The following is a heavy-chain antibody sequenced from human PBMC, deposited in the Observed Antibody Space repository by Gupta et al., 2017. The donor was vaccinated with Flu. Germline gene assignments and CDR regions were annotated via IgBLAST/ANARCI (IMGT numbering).Heavy chain of an antibody. V-gene: IGHV3-74*01. Sequence: CAASGFNVSGHFMHWVRQAPGQGLVWVARIRFDGTATSHADSVKGRFTISRDNAKNTLYLQMNSLSPEDTDLYYCAREVVNNRLDPWGQGTLVTVAS. CDR1: GFNVSGHF. J-gene: IGHJ5*02. CDR2: IRFDGTAT. CDR3: AREVVNNRLDP. D-gene: IGHD2-15*01.